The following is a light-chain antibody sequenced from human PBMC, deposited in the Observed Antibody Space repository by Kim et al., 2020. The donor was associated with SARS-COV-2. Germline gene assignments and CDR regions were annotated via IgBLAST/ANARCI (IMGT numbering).Light chain of an antibody. V-gene: IGLV6-57*03. CDR1: SGSIASIY. J-gene: IGLJ2*01. Sequence: GKTVTRSCTRSSGSIASIYVQWYQQRPGSAPTTVIYEDNQRPSGVPDRFSGSIDSSSNSASLTISGLKTEDEADYYCQSYDSSNQVFGGGTQLTVL. CDR3: QSYDSSNQV. CDR2: EDN.